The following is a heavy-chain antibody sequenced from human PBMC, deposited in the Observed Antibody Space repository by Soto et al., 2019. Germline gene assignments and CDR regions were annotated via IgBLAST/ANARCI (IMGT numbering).Heavy chain of an antibody. CDR3: AHYDSSGYFSHFDS. J-gene: IGHJ4*02. CDR2: VYWNDER. CDR1: GFSLTTTGVG. Sequence: QIALQESGPTVVKPTQTLTLTCTFSGFSLTTTGVGVGWIRHAPGTALEWLAMVYWNDERRYSPSLKSRLTITQDTSKNQVVLTMTYMDPVDTATYFCAHYDSSGYFSHFDSWGQGTLGTVSS. D-gene: IGHD3-22*01. V-gene: IGHV2-5*01.